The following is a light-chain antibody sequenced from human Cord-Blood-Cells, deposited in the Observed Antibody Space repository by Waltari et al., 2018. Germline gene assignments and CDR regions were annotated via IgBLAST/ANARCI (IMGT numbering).Light chain of an antibody. CDR3: AAWDDSLSGPV. V-gene: IGLV1-47*01. Sequence: QSVLTQPPSASGTPGQRVTISCSGSSSNIGSNYVYWYQQLPGTAPKLLIYRNNQRPSGVPDRFSASKSGTSAALAISVRRSEDEADYYCAAWDDSLSGPVFGGGTKLTVL. CDR2: RNN. CDR1: SSNIGSNY. J-gene: IGLJ2*01.